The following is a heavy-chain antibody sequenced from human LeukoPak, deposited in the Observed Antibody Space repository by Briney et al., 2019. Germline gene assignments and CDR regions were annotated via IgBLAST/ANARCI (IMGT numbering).Heavy chain of an antibody. V-gene: IGHV1-18*01. CDR1: GFTFTSYG. CDR2: ISGYNGNT. J-gene: IGHJ4*02. Sequence: ASVRVSCKASGFTFTSYGIGWVRQASGQGLEWMGWISGYNGNTNYAQKLQGRVTMTTDTSTSTAYMELRSLRSDDTAVYYCARDDGYYPSGGYDFDYWGQGTLVTVSS. D-gene: IGHD6-19*01. CDR3: ARDDGYYPSGGYDFDY.